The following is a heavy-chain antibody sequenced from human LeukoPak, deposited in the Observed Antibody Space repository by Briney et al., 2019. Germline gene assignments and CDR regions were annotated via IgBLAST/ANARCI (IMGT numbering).Heavy chain of an antibody. CDR2: INPNSGGT. D-gene: IGHD3-22*01. CDR3: ARVGYYDSSGYYGAFDI. V-gene: IGHV1-2*02. Sequence: GASVKVSCKASGYTFTGYYMHWVRQAPGQGLEWMGWINPNSGGTNYAQKFQGRVTMTRDTSTSTVYMELSSLRSEDTAVYYCARVGYYDSSGYYGAFDIWGQGTMVTVSS. J-gene: IGHJ3*02. CDR1: GYTFTGYY.